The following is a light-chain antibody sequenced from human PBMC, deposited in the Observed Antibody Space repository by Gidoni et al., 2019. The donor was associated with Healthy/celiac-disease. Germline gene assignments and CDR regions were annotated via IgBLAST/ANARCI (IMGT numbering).Light chain of an antibody. CDR1: SSNIGAGYD. Sequence: QSVLTQPPSVSGAPGPRVTISCTRSSSNIGAGYDVHWYQQLPGTAPKLLIHGNSNRPSGVPDRFSGSKSGTSASLAITGLQAEDEADYYCQSYDSSLSALYVFGTGTKVTVL. J-gene: IGLJ1*01. CDR2: GNS. V-gene: IGLV1-40*01. CDR3: QSYDSSLSALYV.